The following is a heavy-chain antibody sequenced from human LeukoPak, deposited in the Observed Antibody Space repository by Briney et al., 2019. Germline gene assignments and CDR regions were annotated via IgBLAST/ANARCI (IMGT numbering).Heavy chain of an antibody. V-gene: IGHV3-23*01. D-gene: IGHD4-17*01. CDR2: ISGSGGST. CDR3: AKWVFTVTTDGYYFDY. Sequence: PGGSLRLSCAASGFTFSSYWMSWVRQAPGKGLEWVSAISGSGGSTYYADSVKGRFTISRDNSKNTLYLQMNSLRAEDTAVYYYAKWVFTVTTDGYYFDYWGQGTLVTVSS. J-gene: IGHJ4*02. CDR1: GFTFSSYW.